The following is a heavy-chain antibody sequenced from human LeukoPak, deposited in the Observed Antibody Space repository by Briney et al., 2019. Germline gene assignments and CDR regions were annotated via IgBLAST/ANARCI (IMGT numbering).Heavy chain of an antibody. J-gene: IGHJ4*02. Sequence: GGSLRLSCGATGFTFSTYAMNWVRQAPGKGLEWFSGISGSGLGTYYTDSVKGRFTISRDNSKNTLYLQMNSLTAEDTAVYYCEKDYGDRRPYYFNYWGQGTLVTVSS. CDR2: ISGSGLGT. D-gene: IGHD4-17*01. V-gene: IGHV3-23*01. CDR1: GFTFSTYA. CDR3: EKDYGDRRPYYFNY.